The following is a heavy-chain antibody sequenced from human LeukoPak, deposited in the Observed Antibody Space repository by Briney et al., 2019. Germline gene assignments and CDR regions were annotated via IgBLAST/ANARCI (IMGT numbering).Heavy chain of an antibody. CDR2: ISGSGGNT. CDR1: GFTFSSYA. V-gene: IGHV3-23*01. J-gene: IGHJ4*02. D-gene: IGHD4-23*01. Sequence: GGSLRLSCAASGFTFSSYAMSWVRQAPGKGLEWVSSISGSGGNTYYADSVKCRLTISRDNSKNTLYMQMNSLRAEDTAVYYCAKLVTHFDYWGQGTLVTVSS. CDR3: AKLVTHFDY.